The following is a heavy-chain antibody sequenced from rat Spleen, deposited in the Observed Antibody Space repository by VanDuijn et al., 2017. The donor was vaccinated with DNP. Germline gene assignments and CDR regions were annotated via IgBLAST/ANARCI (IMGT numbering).Heavy chain of an antibody. CDR2: MWYDGDS. D-gene: IGHD1-11*01. J-gene: IGHJ2*01. V-gene: IGHV2-63*01. Sequence: QVQLKESGPGLVLPSETLSLTCTVSGFSLTSYSVSWIRQPSGKGPWWMGRMWYDGDSMYNSALKSRLSISRDTSTNQVFLKMNSLRTDDAGTYYCTRDLGYGGFTAHYFDYGGQGVMVAVSS. CDR3: TRDLGYGGFTAHYFDY. CDR1: GFSLTSYS.